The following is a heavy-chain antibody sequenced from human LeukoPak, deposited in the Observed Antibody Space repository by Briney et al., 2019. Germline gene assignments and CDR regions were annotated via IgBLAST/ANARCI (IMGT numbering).Heavy chain of an antibody. J-gene: IGHJ4*02. CDR1: GYTFTGYY. Sequence: VASVKVSCKASGYTFTGYYMHWVRQAPGQGLEWMGWINPNSGGTNYAQKFQGRVTMTRDMSTSTVYMELSSLRSEDTAVYYCAREGYSGYDVSTWFDYWGQGTLVTVSS. D-gene: IGHD5-12*01. V-gene: IGHV1-2*02. CDR3: AREGYSGYDVSTWFDY. CDR2: INPNSGGT.